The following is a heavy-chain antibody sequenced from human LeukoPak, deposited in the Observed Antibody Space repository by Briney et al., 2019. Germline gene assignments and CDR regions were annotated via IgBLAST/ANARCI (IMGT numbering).Heavy chain of an antibody. V-gene: IGHV3-30*03. CDR2: TSCDGTKN. J-gene: IGHJ4*02. CDR3: ARLGEDSYGYQTDFDY. Sequence: GGSLRLSCAASGFTFSSYGMHWVRQAPGKGLDWVAFTSCDGTKNYYADSVKGRFTISRDNSKNTLFLQMNSLRPEDTAVYYCARLGEDSYGYQTDFDYWGQGTLVTVSS. D-gene: IGHD5-18*01. CDR1: GFTFSSYG.